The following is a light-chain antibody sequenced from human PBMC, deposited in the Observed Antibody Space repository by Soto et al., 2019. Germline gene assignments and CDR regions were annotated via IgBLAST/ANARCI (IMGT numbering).Light chain of an antibody. V-gene: IGLV2-14*03. CDR1: SSDVGAYEH. CDR3: SSYSTTNILV. J-gene: IGLJ1*01. CDR2: DVN. Sequence: ALTQPASVSGSPGQSVTISCTGASSDVGAYEHVSWYQQHPGRAPKLILYDVNNRPSGVSNHFSGSKSGNTASLVISGLQANDEADYYCSSYSTTNILVLGSGTKVTVL.